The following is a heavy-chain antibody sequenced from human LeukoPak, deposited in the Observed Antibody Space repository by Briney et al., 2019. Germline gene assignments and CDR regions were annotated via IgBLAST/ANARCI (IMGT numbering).Heavy chain of an antibody. Sequence: SETLSLSCTVSGGSISSYYWSWIRQPPGKGLEWIGYIYYSGSTNYNTTNYNPPLTGPVTISLNAPKNQFSLKLTSVTAADTAVYYCARPVTLQYVKWYLDLWGRGTLVTVSS. CDR3: ARPVTLQYVKWYLDL. D-gene: IGHD5-24*01. CDR1: GGSISSYY. J-gene: IGHJ2*01. V-gene: IGHV4-59*08. CDR2: IYYSGSTNYNTT.